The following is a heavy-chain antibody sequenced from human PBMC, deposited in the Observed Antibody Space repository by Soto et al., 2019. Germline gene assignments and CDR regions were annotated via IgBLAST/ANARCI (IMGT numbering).Heavy chain of an antibody. CDR2: ISGSGGST. CDR3: AKDLGQLTGDAFDI. Sequence: GGSLRLSCAASGFTFSSYAMSWVRQAPGKGLEWVSGISGSGGSTYYADSVKGRFTIARDNSKNTLYLQMNSLRAEDTDVDYCAKDLGQLTGDAFDIWGQGTMVTVSS. J-gene: IGHJ3*02. D-gene: IGHD7-27*01. CDR1: GFTFSSYA. V-gene: IGHV3-23*01.